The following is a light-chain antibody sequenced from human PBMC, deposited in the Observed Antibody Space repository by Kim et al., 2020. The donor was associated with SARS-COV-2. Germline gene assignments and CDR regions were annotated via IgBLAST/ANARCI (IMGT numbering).Light chain of an antibody. V-gene: IGLV2-23*02. CDR1: SSEVGSYNL. CDR2: EVS. Sequence: SIPLSCTANSSEVGSYNLVSWYQQHPGKAPKLMIYEVSKRPSGVSNRFSGSKSGNTASLTISGLQAEDEADYYCCSYAGSSTSVVFGGGTQLTVL. J-gene: IGLJ2*01. CDR3: CSYAGSSTSVV.